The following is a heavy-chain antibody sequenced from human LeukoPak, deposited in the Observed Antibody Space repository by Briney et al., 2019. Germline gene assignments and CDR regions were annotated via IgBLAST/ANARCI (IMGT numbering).Heavy chain of an antibody. Sequence: ASVSVSLKASGFSFTIYGFNWVCHPPPPGLERMGWVNAYNGKTNYAQKSHGRVNMTTDPSTTIVYMHPRSRRSDDTAVDFCARWLSLTSFDSWGQGTLITVSS. J-gene: IGHJ4*02. V-gene: IGHV1-18*01. D-gene: IGHD5-12*01. CDR3: ARWLSLTSFDS. CDR1: GFSFTIYG. CDR2: VNAYNGKT.